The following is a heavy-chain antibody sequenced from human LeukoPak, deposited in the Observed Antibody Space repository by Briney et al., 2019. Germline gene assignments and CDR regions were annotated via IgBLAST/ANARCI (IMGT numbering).Heavy chain of an antibody. V-gene: IGHV3-7*05. J-gene: IGHJ4*02. CDR1: GFTFSYDC. D-gene: IGHD3-10*01. Sequence: GGSLTLSCAASGFTFSYDCITCVRQAPGKGLEWVANIRGDGSETYYMDSVKGRFTIARDNAKNSLYLQMNSLRAEDTAVYFCARLLGSFYWGQGTLVTVST. CDR2: IRGDGSET. CDR3: ARLLGSFY.